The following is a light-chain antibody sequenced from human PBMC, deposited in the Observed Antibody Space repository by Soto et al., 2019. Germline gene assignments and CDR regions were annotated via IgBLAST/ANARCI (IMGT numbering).Light chain of an antibody. CDR1: QSITGRS. J-gene: IGKJ1*01. CDR2: SIS. Sequence: IVLTQSPGSLSLSPGERATLSCRASQSITGRSLAWYQQKPGQAPSLLISSISNRATGIPDRFSGSGSGADFTLTITRLEPEDFSVYFCQQFQNSRTFGQGTKVEV. V-gene: IGKV3-20*01. CDR3: QQFQNSRT.